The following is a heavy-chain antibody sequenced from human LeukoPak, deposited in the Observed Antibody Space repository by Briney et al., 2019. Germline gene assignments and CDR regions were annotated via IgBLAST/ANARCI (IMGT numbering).Heavy chain of an antibody. CDR2: IYYSGST. CDR1: GGSFSTTGYY. D-gene: IGHD6-13*01. J-gene: IGHJ4*01. Sequence: SETLSLTCTVSGGSFSTTGYYWAWIRQPPGKGLEWIASIYYSGSTYYNSSLKSRVTISVDTSRNQFSLKLSSVTAADTALYYCASDKGYSNNYFDYWDQGTLVTVSS. V-gene: IGHV4-39*01. CDR3: ASDKGYSNNYFDY.